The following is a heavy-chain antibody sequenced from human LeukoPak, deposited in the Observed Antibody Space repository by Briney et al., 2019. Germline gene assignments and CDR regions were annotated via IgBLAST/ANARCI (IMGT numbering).Heavy chain of an antibody. CDR3: ARELGDY. J-gene: IGHJ4*02. Sequence: GGSLRLSWAASGXTFSTYELNWVRQAPGKGLEWVSYISGSSTTIYYADSVKGRFTISRDNAKNSLYLQMNSLRDEDTAVYYCARELGDYWGQGTLVTVSS. V-gene: IGHV3-48*02. CDR2: ISGSSTTI. CDR1: GXTFSTYE. D-gene: IGHD7-27*01.